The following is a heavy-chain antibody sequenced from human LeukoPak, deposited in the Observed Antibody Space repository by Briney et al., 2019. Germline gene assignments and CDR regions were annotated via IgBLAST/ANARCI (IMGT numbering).Heavy chain of an antibody. J-gene: IGHJ6*03. CDR3: ARGTGKSAAAAQSPPVYYYYYYMDV. Sequence: GGSLRLSCAASGFTFDDYGMSWVRQAPGKGLEWVSGINWNGGSTGYADSVKGRFTISRDNAKNSLYLQMNSLRAEDTALYCCARGTGKSAAAAQSPPVYYYYYYMDVWGKGTTVTVSS. D-gene: IGHD6-13*01. CDR2: INWNGGST. V-gene: IGHV3-20*04. CDR1: GFTFDDYG.